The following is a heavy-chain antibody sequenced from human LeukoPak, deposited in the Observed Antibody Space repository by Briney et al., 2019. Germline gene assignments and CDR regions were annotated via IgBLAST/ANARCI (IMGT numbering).Heavy chain of an antibody. Sequence: GGSLRLSCAAFGFTFSSYAMHWVRQAPGKGLEWVAVIWYDGSNKYYADSVKGRFTISRDNSKNTLYLQMNSLRAEDTAVYYCAREHYYDSSGYYSFDYWGQGTLVTVSS. CDR1: GFTFSSYA. CDR3: AREHYYDSSGYYSFDY. D-gene: IGHD3-22*01. J-gene: IGHJ4*02. CDR2: IWYDGSNK. V-gene: IGHV3-33*08.